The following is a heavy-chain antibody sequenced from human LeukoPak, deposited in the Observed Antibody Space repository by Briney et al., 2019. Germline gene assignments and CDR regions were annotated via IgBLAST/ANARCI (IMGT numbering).Heavy chain of an antibody. CDR1: GFTFSSYD. Sequence: GGSLRLSCAASGFTFSSYDMHWVRQAPGKGLEWVAVISYDGSNKYYADSVKGRFTISRDNSKNTLYLQMNSPRAEDTAVYYCARSYPDTAMIFDYWGQGTLVTVSS. CDR2: ISYDGSNK. D-gene: IGHD5-18*01. J-gene: IGHJ4*02. V-gene: IGHV3-30-3*01. CDR3: ARSYPDTAMIFDY.